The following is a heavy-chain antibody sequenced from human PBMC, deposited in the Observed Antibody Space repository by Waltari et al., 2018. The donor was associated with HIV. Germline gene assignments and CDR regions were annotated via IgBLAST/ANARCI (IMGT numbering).Heavy chain of an antibody. Sequence: QVQLVQSGAEVKKPGASVKVSCKASGYTFTGYYMHWVRQAPGQGLEWMGWINPNSGGTNYAQKFQGWVTMTRDTSISTAYMELSRLRSDDTAVYYCARDQRLRFLEWDTLLFEHDAFDIWGQGTMVTVSS. CDR1: GYTFTGYY. V-gene: IGHV1-2*04. J-gene: IGHJ3*02. D-gene: IGHD3-3*01. CDR3: ARDQRLRFLEWDTLLFEHDAFDI. CDR2: INPNSGGT.